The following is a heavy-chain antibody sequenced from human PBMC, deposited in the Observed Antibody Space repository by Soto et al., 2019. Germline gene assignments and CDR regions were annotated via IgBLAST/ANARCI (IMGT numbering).Heavy chain of an antibody. J-gene: IGHJ4*02. Sequence: PSETLSLTCTVSGGSISSGDYYWSWIRQPPGKGLEWIGYIYYSGSTYYNPSLKSRVTISVDTSKNQFSLKLSSVTAADTAVYYCARQRGTMIVVTGFFDYWGQGTLVTLSS. CDR1: GGSISSGDYY. CDR3: ARQRGTMIVVTGFFDY. V-gene: IGHV4-30-4*01. D-gene: IGHD3-22*01. CDR2: IYYSGST.